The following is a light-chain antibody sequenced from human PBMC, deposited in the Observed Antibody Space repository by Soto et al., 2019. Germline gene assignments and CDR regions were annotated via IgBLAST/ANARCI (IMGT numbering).Light chain of an antibody. CDR2: EVT. CDR3: SSYTGGNPSYV. Sequence: QSALTQPPSASGSPGQSVTISCTGTSSDVGGYDYVSWYQQHPGKAPKLMIYEVTIRPSGVSDRFSGSKSGNTASLTVFGLQAEDEADYYSSSYTGGNPSYVFGTGTKVTVL. CDR1: SSDVGGYDY. J-gene: IGLJ1*01. V-gene: IGLV2-8*01.